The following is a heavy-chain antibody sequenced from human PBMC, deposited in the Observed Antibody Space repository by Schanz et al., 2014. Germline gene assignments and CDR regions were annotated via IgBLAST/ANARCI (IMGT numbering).Heavy chain of an antibody. J-gene: IGHJ4*02. D-gene: IGHD3-9*01. Sequence: DVQLLESGGGLVQPGESLRLSCAASGFTFTTYALTWVRQAPGKGLEWVSAINGNGGITYYADPVKGRFTISRDNSRKTLYLQMNSLRADDTAVYYCAKDHAGSDILTALGNWGQGTLVTVSS. CDR2: INGNGGIT. CDR1: GFTFTTYA. CDR3: AKDHAGSDILTALGN. V-gene: IGHV3-23*01.